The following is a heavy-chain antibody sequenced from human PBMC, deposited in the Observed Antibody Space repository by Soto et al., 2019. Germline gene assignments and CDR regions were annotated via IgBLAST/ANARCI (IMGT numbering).Heavy chain of an antibody. Sequence: ASVKVSCKASGYTFTCYDINWVRQATGQGLEWMGWMNPNSGNTGYAQKFQGRVTMTRNTSISTAYMELSSLRSEDTAVYYCARVPLYFGVTTVDYWGQGTLVTVSS. D-gene: IGHD4-17*01. CDR1: GYTFTCYD. CDR2: MNPNSGNT. J-gene: IGHJ4*02. V-gene: IGHV1-8*01. CDR3: ARVPLYFGVTTVDY.